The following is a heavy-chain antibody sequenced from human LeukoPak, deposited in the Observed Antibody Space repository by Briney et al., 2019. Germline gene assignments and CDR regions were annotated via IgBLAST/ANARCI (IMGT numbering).Heavy chain of an antibody. D-gene: IGHD6-6*01. CDR2: IYHSGST. V-gene: IGHV4-38-2*02. Sequence: SETLSLTCAVSGYSISSGYYWGWIRQPPGKGLEWIGSIYHSGSTYYNPSLKSRVTISVDTSKNQFSLKLSSVTAADTAVYYCARDRGVYSSSFDYWGQGTLVTVSS. CDR1: GYSISSGYY. CDR3: ARDRGVYSSSFDY. J-gene: IGHJ4*02.